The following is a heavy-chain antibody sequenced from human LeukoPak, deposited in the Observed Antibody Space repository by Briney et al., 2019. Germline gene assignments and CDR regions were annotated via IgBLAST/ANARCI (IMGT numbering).Heavy chain of an antibody. D-gene: IGHD6-13*01. CDR1: GFTFSSNW. CDR2: INSDGSTT. J-gene: IGHJ3*02. Sequence: GGSLRLSCAASGFTFSSNWMHWVRQAPGKGLVWVSRINSDGSTTKYADSVKGRFTISRDNAKNTLYLQMNSLRAEDTAVYCCARAATDTRNAFDIWGQGTMVIVSS. CDR3: ARAATDTRNAFDI. V-gene: IGHV3-74*03.